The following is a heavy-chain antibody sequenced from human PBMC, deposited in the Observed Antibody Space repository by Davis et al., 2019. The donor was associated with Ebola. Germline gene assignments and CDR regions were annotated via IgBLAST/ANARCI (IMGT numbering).Heavy chain of an antibody. D-gene: IGHD3/OR15-3a*01. V-gene: IGHV6-1*01. CDR1: GDSVTGNNGA. CDR3: ARGWLRTGFDY. Sequence: PSETLSLTCAISGDSVTGNNGAWNWIRQSPSRGLEWLGRTYYDRSKWYNDYAVSVKSRITINPDTSKNQFSLHLNSVTPGDTAVYYCARGWLRTGFDYWGQGTLVTVSS. J-gene: IGHJ4*02. CDR2: TYYDRSKWYN.